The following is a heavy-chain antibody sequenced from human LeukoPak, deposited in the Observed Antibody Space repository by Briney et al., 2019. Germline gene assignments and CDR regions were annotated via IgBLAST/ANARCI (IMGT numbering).Heavy chain of an antibody. CDR1: GFTFSSYS. D-gene: IGHD6-19*01. J-gene: IGHJ4*02. CDR2: ISSSSSYI. Sequence: GGSLRLSCAASGFTFSSYSMNWVRQAPGKGLEWVSSISSSSSYIYYADSVKGRFTISRDNAKNSLYLQMNSLRAEDTAVYYCARDTQWPNYFDYWGQGTLVTVSS. V-gene: IGHV3-21*01. CDR3: ARDTQWPNYFDY.